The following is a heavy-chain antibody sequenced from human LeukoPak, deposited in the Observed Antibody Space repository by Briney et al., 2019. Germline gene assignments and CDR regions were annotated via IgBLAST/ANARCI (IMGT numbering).Heavy chain of an antibody. Sequence: GGSLTLSCAPSGFTFPDYSMNWVRQAPAKGLEGVASISTVSSYTFYADSVKGRFSISRDNVRNLLYLQMSSLGAEDTAVYYCARDGSGFYLYNYMDVWGKGTTVTVSS. CDR3: ARDGSGFYLYNYMDV. D-gene: IGHD6-25*01. V-gene: IGHV3-21*06. CDR2: ISTVSSYT. J-gene: IGHJ6*03. CDR1: GFTFPDYS.